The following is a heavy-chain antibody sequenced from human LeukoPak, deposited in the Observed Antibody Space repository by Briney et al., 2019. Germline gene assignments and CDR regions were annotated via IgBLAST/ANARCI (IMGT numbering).Heavy chain of an antibody. D-gene: IGHD2-2*01. J-gene: IGHJ4*02. CDR1: GFTFSSYS. CDR3: ARDGGYCSSTSCYAGSFDY. CDR2: ISSSSSTI. Sequence: GGSLRLSCAASGFTFSSYSMNWVRQAPGKGLEWVSYISSSSSTIYYADSVKGRFTISRDNAKNSLYLQMNSLRAEDTAVYYCARDGGYCSSTSCYAGSFDYWGQGTLVTVSS. V-gene: IGHV3-48*04.